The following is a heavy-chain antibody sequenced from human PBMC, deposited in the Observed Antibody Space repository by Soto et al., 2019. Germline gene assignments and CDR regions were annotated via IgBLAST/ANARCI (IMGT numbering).Heavy chain of an antibody. Sequence: QVHLVQSGAEVKTPGSSVKVSCKAAGGTFNTYTLIWVRQAPGHGLEWMGRIIPMLTVTNSAQKFQGRVTLTEDKSTGTAFMELTSLRSDDTAIYYCSIGSWSAETFDIWGQGTMVTVSS. J-gene: IGHJ3*02. V-gene: IGHV1-69*02. CDR3: SIGSWSAETFDI. CDR2: IIPMLTVT. D-gene: IGHD2-2*01. CDR1: GGTFNTYT.